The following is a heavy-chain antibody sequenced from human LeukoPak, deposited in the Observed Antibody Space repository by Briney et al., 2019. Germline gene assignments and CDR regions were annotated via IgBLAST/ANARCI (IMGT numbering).Heavy chain of an antibody. CDR2: TSSNGDNK. CDR3: AGDHPRGYSGYDVEY. D-gene: IGHD5-12*01. CDR1: GFTFSSYT. Sequence: GGSLRLSCAASGFTFSSYTMHWVRQAPGKGLDWVAITSSNGDNKNYADSVKGRFTISRDNSKNRLYLHMNSLRPEDTAVYYCAGDHPRGYSGYDVEYWGQGTLVTVSS. J-gene: IGHJ4*02. V-gene: IGHV3-30*04.